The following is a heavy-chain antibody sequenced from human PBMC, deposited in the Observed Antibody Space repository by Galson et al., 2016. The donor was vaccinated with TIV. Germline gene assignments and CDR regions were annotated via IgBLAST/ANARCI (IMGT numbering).Heavy chain of an antibody. J-gene: IGHJ6*02. V-gene: IGHV1-69*13. Sequence: SVKVSCKASGGVFNNWAIVWVRQAPGQGLEWMGGIIPLSGATYTEKYQDRLTVTATYMELSSLRLDDTAVYYCARGGHYALDVWGQGTSVVVSS. CDR1: GGVFNNWA. D-gene: IGHD3-16*01. CDR3: ARGGHYALDV. CDR2: IIPLSGA.